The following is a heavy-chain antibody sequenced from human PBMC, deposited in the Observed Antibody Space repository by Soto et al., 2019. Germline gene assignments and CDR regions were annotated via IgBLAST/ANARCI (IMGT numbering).Heavy chain of an antibody. D-gene: IGHD6-19*01. CDR1: GFTFSDYY. CDR2: ISSSGSTI. CDR3: ASSARRALAGTGDFDY. Sequence: GGSLRFSCAASGFTFSDYYMSWIRQAPGKGLEWVSYISSSGSTIYYADSVKGRFTISRDNAKNSLYLQMNSLRAEDTAVYYCASSARRALAGTGDFDYWGQGTLVTVSS. J-gene: IGHJ4*02. V-gene: IGHV3-11*01.